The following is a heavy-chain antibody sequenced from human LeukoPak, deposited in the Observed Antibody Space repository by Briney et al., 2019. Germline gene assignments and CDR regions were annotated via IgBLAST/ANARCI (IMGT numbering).Heavy chain of an antibody. J-gene: IGHJ4*02. D-gene: IGHD3-16*01. CDR1: GYTFTDYY. V-gene: IGHV1-2*02. Sequence: ASVKVSCKASGYTFTDYYMHWMRQAPEQGLEWMGWINPDSGDTNYAQNFQGRVTLTRDTSFSTAYMELTRLESDDTAVYYCARLGATNYVDSWGQGTVVTVSS. CDR2: INPDSGDT. CDR3: ARLGATNYVDS.